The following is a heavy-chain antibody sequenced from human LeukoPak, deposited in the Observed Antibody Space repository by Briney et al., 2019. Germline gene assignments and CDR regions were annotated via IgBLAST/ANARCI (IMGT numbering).Heavy chain of an antibody. V-gene: IGHV1-2*02. J-gene: IGHJ4*02. CDR1: GYTFTGYY. CDR2: INPNSGDT. D-gene: IGHD4-4*01. Sequence: ASVKVSCKASGYTFTGYYMHWVRQAPGQGLEWMGWINPNSGDTNYAQKFRGRVTMTRDTSISTAYMELTRLRSDDTAVYYCARDYSNYEVDYWGQGTLVSVSS. CDR3: ARDYSNYEVDY.